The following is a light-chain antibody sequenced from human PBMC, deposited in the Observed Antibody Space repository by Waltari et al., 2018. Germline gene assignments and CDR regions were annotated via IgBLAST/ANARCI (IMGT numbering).Light chain of an antibody. CDR1: QSISYW. V-gene: IGKV1-5*03. CDR3: QQFYRYPLT. CDR2: KAS. Sequence: DIQMTQSPSTLSASVGDRVTLTCRATQSISYWLAWYQHKPGKAPNLLIYKASNLKSGVPSRFSGSGSGTEFTLTISSLQPDDCGTYYCQQFYRYPLTFGGGTKVEI. J-gene: IGKJ4*01.